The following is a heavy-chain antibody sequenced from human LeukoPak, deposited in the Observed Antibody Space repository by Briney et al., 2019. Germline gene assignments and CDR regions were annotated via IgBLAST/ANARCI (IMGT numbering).Heavy chain of an antibody. Sequence: GGSLRLSCAASGFTFSSYAMSWVRQAPGKGLEWVSAISGSGGSTYYADSVKGRFTISRDNSKNTLYLQMNSLRAEDTAVYYCAKDQGWELWGSYRYFDYWGQGTLVTVSS. CDR2: ISGSGGST. J-gene: IGHJ4*02. D-gene: IGHD3-16*02. CDR3: AKDQGWELWGSYRYFDY. CDR1: GFTFSSYA. V-gene: IGHV3-23*01.